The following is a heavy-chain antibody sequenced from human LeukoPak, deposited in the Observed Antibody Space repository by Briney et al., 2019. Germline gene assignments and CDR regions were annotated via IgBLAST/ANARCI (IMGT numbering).Heavy chain of an antibody. CDR3: ARDSRTDDSTGVYYLDAFDI. CDR1: GFNFSNYG. V-gene: IGHV3-21*01. J-gene: IGHJ3*02. D-gene: IGHD2-8*02. CDR2: ISISSRNI. Sequence: GSLRLSCDASGFNFSNYGMSWVRQAPGKGLEWVSAISISSRNIFYPDSLKGRFTISRDNSKNSLYLQMHSLRAEDTAVYYCARDSRTDDSTGVYYLDAFDIWGQGTMVTVSS.